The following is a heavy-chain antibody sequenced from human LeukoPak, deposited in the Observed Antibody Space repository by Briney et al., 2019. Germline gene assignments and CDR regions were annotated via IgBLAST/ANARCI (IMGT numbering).Heavy chain of an antibody. CDR1: GFTFSSYS. V-gene: IGHV3-48*02. CDR2: ISSSSSTI. J-gene: IGHJ6*03. Sequence: PGGSLRLSCAASGFTFSSYSMNWVRQAPGKGLEWVSYISSSSSTIYYADSVKGRFTISRDNAKNSLYLQMNSLRDEDTAVYYCARDPSNTGYSSGWYNSGIWGGYYYYYMDVWGKGTTVTVSS. D-gene: IGHD6-19*01. CDR3: ARDPSNTGYSSGWYNSGIWGGYYYYYMDV.